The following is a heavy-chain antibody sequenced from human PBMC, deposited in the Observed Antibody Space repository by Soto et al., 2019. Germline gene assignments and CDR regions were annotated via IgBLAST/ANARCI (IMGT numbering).Heavy chain of an antibody. CDR3: ARHAGSFGY. CDR2: VYYSGSA. Sequence: QVHLQESGPGLVKPSETLSLTCTISGSSITNYQWSWIRQPPGKGLEWIGHVYYSGSANYNPTLKSRVTTPIDTSKSQFSLTLGSVTAADTAVYICARHAGSFGYWGQGTLVTVSS. D-gene: IGHD3-10*01. V-gene: IGHV4-59*08. CDR1: GSSITNYQ. J-gene: IGHJ4*02.